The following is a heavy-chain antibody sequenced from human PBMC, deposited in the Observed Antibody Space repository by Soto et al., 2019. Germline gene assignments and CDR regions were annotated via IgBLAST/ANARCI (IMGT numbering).Heavy chain of an antibody. D-gene: IGHD6-19*01. J-gene: IGHJ4*02. Sequence: QVQLVQSGAEVKKPGASVKVSCKASGYPLSDYYIHWVRQAPGQGPEGLGWISPKSGATKFAQNFQGRVTMTRDTSINTAYMELSGLRSGDTAIYYCAREGDASGWFAYWGQGTLVTVSS. CDR2: ISPKSGAT. CDR3: AREGDASGWFAY. V-gene: IGHV1-2*02. CDR1: GYPLSDYY.